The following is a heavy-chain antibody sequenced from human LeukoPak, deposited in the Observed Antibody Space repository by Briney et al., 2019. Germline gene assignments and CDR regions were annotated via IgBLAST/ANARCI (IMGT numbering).Heavy chain of an antibody. CDR3: AREGTSGGLNWLDP. CDR2: IYTSGST. V-gene: IGHV4-4*07. CDR1: GGSISSYY. D-gene: IGHD3-10*01. Sequence: SETLSLTCTVSGGSISSYYWSWIRQPAGKGLEWIGRIYTSGSTNYNPSLKSRVTMSVDTSKNQFSLRLSSVNAADTAMYFCAREGTSGGLNWLDPWGQRTLVTVSS. J-gene: IGHJ5*02.